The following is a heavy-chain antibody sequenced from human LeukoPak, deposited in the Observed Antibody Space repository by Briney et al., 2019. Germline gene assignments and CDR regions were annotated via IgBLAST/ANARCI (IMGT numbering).Heavy chain of an antibody. CDR2: IKSKTDGGTT. D-gene: IGHD5-18*01. J-gene: IGHJ6*03. V-gene: IGHV3-15*01. Sequence: GGSLRLSCAASGFTFSTFAMIWVRQPPGKGLEWVGRIKSKTDGGTTDYAAPVKGRFTISRDDSKNTLYLQMNSLKTEDTAVYYCTTTAMERYYYYYYMDVWGKGTTVTVSS. CDR3: TTTAMERYYYYYYMDV. CDR1: GFTFSTFA.